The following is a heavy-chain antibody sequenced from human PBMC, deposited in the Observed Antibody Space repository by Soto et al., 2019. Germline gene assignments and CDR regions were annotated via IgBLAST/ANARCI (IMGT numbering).Heavy chain of an antibody. J-gene: IGHJ5*02. CDR2: ISAYNGNT. V-gene: IGHV1-18*04. CDR3: ARGGFTIFGVVTNSYNWFDP. CDR1: GYTFTSYG. D-gene: IGHD3-3*01. Sequence: ASVKVSCKASGYTFTSYGISWVRQAPGQGLEWMGWISAYNGNTNYAQKLQGRVTMTTDTSTSTAYMELRSLRSDGTAVYYCARGGFTIFGVVTNSYNWFDPWGQGTLVTVSS.